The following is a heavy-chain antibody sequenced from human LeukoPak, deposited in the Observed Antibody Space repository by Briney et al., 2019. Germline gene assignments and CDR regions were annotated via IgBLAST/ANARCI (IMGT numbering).Heavy chain of an antibody. J-gene: IGHJ4*02. Sequence: AGGSLRLSCAASGFTFSSYAMSWVRQAPGKGLEWVSAISGSGGSTYYADSVKGRFTISRGNSKNTLYLQMNSLRAEDTAVYYCAKLYYDFWSGYSPLDYWGQGTLVTVSS. CDR2: ISGSGGST. V-gene: IGHV3-23*01. CDR1: GFTFSSYA. D-gene: IGHD3-3*01. CDR3: AKLYYDFWSGYSPLDY.